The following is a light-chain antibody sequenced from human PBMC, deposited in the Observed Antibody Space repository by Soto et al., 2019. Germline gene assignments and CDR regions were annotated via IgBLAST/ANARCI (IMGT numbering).Light chain of an antibody. CDR2: GAS. CDR1: QSVSSN. J-gene: IGKJ1*01. Sequence: EIVMTQSPATLSVSPGERATLSCRASQSVSSNLAWYQQKPGQAPRLLIYGASTRATGIPARLSGSGSGTELTITISSLKYEDFEVYYCQQYNNWPPRGRTFGQGTKVEIK. CDR3: QQYNNWPPRGRT. V-gene: IGKV3-15*01.